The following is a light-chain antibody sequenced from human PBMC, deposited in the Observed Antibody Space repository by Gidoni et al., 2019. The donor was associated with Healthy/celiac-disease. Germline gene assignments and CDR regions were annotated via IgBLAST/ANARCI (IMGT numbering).Light chain of an antibody. CDR3: QQSYRS. J-gene: IGKJ4*01. CDR1: QSISSY. V-gene: IGKV1-39*01. Sequence: DIQMTQSPSSLSASVGDRVTITCRASQSISSYLTWYQQKPGKAPTLLIYAAASLQSGVPSRFSGSGSGTDFTLTISSLQPEEFATYYCQQSYRSFXGXTKVESK. CDR2: AAA.